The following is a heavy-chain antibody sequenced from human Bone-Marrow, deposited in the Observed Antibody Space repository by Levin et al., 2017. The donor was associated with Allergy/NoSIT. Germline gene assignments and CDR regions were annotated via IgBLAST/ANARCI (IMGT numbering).Heavy chain of an antibody. V-gene: IGHV3-23*01. J-gene: IGHJ4*02. CDR2: VGNGGETT. Sequence: GESLKISCVASGFTLSNYAMTWVRQAPGKGLEWVSSVGNGGETTYYADSVKGRFTISRDNSKNTMSLQMTGLRAEDTAIYFCARGWREPDYWGQGTLVTVSS. D-gene: IGHD1-26*01. CDR1: GFTLSNYA. CDR3: ARGWREPDY.